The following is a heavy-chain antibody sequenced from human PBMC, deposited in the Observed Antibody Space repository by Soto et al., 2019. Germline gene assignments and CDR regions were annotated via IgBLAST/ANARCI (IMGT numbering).Heavy chain of an antibody. V-gene: IGHV5-51*01. CDR3: ARGGEPPNPFDYYYGMDV. J-gene: IGHJ6*02. Sequence: GESLKISCKGSGYSFTSYWIGWVRQMPGKGLEWMGIIYPGDSDTRYSPSFQGQVTISADKSISTAYLQWTSLKASDTAMYYCARGGEPPNPFDYYYGMDVWGQGTTVTVSS. CDR2: IYPGDSDT. CDR1: GYSFTSYW. D-gene: IGHD7-27*01.